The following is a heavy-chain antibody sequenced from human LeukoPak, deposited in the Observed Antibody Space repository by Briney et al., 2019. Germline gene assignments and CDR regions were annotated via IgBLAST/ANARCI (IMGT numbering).Heavy chain of an antibody. J-gene: IGHJ4*02. CDR3: AKDHYDSGGHRIDY. CDR1: GFTFSTYG. CDR2: IRFDGNNN. V-gene: IGHV3-30*02. D-gene: IGHD3-22*01. Sequence: PGGSLRLSCAASGFTFSTYGMHWVRQAPGKGLEWVAFIRFDGNNNFQADSVKGRFTISRDISKNTLYLQMSSLRPDDTAVYYCAKDHYDSGGHRIDYWGQGALVTVSS.